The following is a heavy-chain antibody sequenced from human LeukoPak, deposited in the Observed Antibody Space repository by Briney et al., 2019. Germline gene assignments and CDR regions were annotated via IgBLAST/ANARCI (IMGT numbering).Heavy chain of an antibody. J-gene: IGHJ3*02. CDR3: AKDIWGRYCSGGSCYSPAFDI. CDR2: MKPDGSEI. D-gene: IGHD2-15*01. Sequence: PGGSLRLSCAASGFPFSSYFMGWLRQAPGKGLEWVANMKPDGSEIYYLDSVKGRFTISRDNAKNSLYLQMNSLRAEDTALYYCAKDIWGRYCSGGSCYSPAFDIWGQGTMVTVSS. V-gene: IGHV3-7*03. CDR1: GFPFSSYF.